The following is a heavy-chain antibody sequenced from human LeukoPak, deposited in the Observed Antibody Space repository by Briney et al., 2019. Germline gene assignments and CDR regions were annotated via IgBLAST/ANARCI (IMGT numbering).Heavy chain of an antibody. CDR1: GYTLTELS. Sequence: ASVKVSCKVCGYTLTELSMHWVRQAPGKGLEWMGGFDPEDGETIYAQKFQGRVTMTEDTSTDTAYMELSSLRSEDTAVYYCATMASSGWAAGGKFDYWGQGTLVTVSS. D-gene: IGHD6-19*01. CDR3: ATMASSGWAAGGKFDY. V-gene: IGHV1-24*01. CDR2: FDPEDGET. J-gene: IGHJ4*02.